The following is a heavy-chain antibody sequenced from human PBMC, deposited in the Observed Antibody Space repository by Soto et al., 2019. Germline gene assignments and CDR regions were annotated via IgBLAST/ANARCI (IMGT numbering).Heavy chain of an antibody. CDR1: RGSISGYY. CDR2: LFYGGTT. J-gene: IGHJ4*02. V-gene: IGHV4-39*01. CDR3: ARHRGPAPVY. Sequence: SETLSLTCTVSRGSISGYYWTWIRQPPGKGLEWVGSLFYGGTTDYNPSLKSRLTMSLDTSKNHFSLKLRSVTAADTAVYYCARHRGPAPVYWGQGTLVTVSS. D-gene: IGHD3-16*01.